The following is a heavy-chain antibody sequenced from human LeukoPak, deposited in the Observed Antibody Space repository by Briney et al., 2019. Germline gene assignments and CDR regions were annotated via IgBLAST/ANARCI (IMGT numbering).Heavy chain of an antibody. V-gene: IGHV3-7*05. CDR3: ARASMRMTTAGLVDY. D-gene: IGHD6-13*01. CDR1: GFTFSSYW. Sequence: GGSLRLSCAASGFTFSSYWMSWVRQAPGKGLEWVTTIKQDGSEKYYVDSVKGRFTISRDNAKNSLYLQMNSLRAEDTAVYYCARASMRMTTAGLVDYWGRGTLVTVSS. CDR2: IKQDGSEK. J-gene: IGHJ4*02.